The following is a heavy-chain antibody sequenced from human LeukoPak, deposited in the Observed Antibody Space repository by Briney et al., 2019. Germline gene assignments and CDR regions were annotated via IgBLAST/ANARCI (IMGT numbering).Heavy chain of an antibody. CDR3: AKGATVRGVSPNRDYFDY. CDR1: GFTFSSYS. Sequence: PGGSLRLSCAASGFTFSSYSMNWVRQAPGKGLEWVSSTSISGSSTYYADSVKGRFTISRDNSKNTLYLQMNSLRAEDTAVYYCAKGATVRGVSPNRDYFDYWGQGTLVIVSS. CDR2: TSISGSST. J-gene: IGHJ4*02. V-gene: IGHV3-23*01. D-gene: IGHD3-10*01.